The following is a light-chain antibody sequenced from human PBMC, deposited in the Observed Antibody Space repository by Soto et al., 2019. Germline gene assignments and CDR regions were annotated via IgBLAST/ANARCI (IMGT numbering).Light chain of an antibody. CDR2: EVS. CDR3: SSYAGSNNLV. J-gene: IGLJ2*01. V-gene: IGLV2-8*01. CDR1: SSDVGGYNY. Sequence: QSALTQPPSASGSPGQSVTISCTGTSSDVGGYNYVSWYQQHPGKAPKLMIYEVSKRPSGVPDRFSGSKSGNTASLTVSGLQGEDEGDYYCSSYAGSNNLVFGGRTKLTVL.